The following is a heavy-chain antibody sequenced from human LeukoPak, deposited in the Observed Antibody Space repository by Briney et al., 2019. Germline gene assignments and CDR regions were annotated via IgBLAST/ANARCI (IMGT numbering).Heavy chain of an antibody. J-gene: IGHJ4*02. CDR1: GYTFTGYA. CDR2: INAGNGNT. V-gene: IGHV1-3*01. CDR3: ARGPLGRNGDYFDY. D-gene: IGHD7-27*01. Sequence: ASVKVSCKASGYTFTGYAIQWVRQAPGQRLEWMGWINAGNGNTKYSQKFQGRVTITRDTSANTVYMELSSLRSEDTAVYYCARGPLGRNGDYFDYWGQGILVTVSS.